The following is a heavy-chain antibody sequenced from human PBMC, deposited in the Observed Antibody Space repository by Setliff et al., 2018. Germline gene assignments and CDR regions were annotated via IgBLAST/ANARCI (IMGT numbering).Heavy chain of an antibody. D-gene: IGHD3-10*01. CDR1: GLTFSSYW. J-gene: IGHJ6*03. CDR3: ARAQGYDSGTYWGVDYYYYMDV. Sequence: PGGSLRLSCVASGLTFSSYWMTWVRQGPGKGLEWVASIKEDENMKYYVDSVKGRFTISRDNAKKSLYLQMNSLRVDDTAVYYCARAQGYDSGTYWGVDYYYYMDVWGKGTTVTVSS. V-gene: IGHV3-7*03. CDR2: IKEDENMK.